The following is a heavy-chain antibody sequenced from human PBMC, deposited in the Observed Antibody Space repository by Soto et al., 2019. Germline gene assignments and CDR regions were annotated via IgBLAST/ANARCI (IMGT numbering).Heavy chain of an antibody. Sequence: QVQLQESGPGLVKPSQTLSLTCIVSGGSISSGGYYWSWIRQHPGKGLEWIGYIYHSGSTYYNPPLKGRVTISVDTSTNQVSLELASVTAADPAVYYCASHNYYFGSGSYYKGFDIWGQGTMVTVSS. CDR3: ASHNYYFGSGSYYKGFDI. D-gene: IGHD3-10*01. CDR2: IYHSGST. CDR1: GGSISSGGYY. J-gene: IGHJ3*02. V-gene: IGHV4-31*03.